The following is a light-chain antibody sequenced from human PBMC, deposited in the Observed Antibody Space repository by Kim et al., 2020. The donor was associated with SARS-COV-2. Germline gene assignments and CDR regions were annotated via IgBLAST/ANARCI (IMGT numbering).Light chain of an antibody. J-gene: IGLJ2*01. CDR1: SSDVVGYNY. CDR2: DVS. V-gene: IGLV2-14*03. Sequence: QSALTQPASVSGSPGQSITISCTGTSSDVVGYNYVSWYQQHPGKAPKLMIYDVSNRPSGVSNRFSGSKSGNTASLTISGLQAEDEADYYCSSYTSSRLWVFGGGTQLTVL. CDR3: SSYTSSRLWV.